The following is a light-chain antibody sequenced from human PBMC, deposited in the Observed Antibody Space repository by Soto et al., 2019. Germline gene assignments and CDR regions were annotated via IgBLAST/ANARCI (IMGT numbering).Light chain of an antibody. V-gene: IGKV1-33*01. CDR1: QDISNY. CDR2: VAS. Sequence: DIQMTQSPSSLSASVGDRVTITCQASQDISNYLHWYQQKPGKAPKLLIYVASSLETGVPSRFSGSGCGTDFTFTISSLQPEDIATYYCQQYDNIPFTFGHGTKVDIK. CDR3: QQYDNIPFT. J-gene: IGKJ3*01.